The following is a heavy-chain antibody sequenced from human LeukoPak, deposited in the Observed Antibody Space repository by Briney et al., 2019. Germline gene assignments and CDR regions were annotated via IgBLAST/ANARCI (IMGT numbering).Heavy chain of an antibody. V-gene: IGHV3-30*04. CDR2: ISYDGSNK. CDR3: ARDRSPIAARPGHGFDP. D-gene: IGHD6-6*01. J-gene: IGHJ5*02. CDR1: GFTFSSYA. Sequence: GGSLRLSCAASGFTFSSYAMHWVRQAPGKGLEWVAVISYDGSNKYYADSVKGRFTISRDNSKNTLYLQMNSLRAEDTAVYYCARDRSPIAARPGHGFDPWGQGTLVIVSS.